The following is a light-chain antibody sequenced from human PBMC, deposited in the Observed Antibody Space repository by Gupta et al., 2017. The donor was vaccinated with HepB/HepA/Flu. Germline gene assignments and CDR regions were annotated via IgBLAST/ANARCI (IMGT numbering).Light chain of an antibody. CDR2: SAS. Sequence: DIQMTQSPSSLSASIGDRVSITCRASHTIITDLNWFQQRPGKAPKLLIYSASNLQSGVPSRFSGSGSGTDFTLTITSLQPEDCATYYCQQSYSPLWTFGQGTKVDIK. CDR3: QQSYSPLWT. J-gene: IGKJ1*01. V-gene: IGKV1-39*01. CDR1: HTIITD.